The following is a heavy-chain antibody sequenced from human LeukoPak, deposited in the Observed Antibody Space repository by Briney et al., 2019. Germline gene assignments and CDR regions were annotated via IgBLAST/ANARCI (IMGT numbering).Heavy chain of an antibody. V-gene: IGHV1-46*03. Sequence: ASVKVSCXASGYTFTTYYMHWVRQALGQGLEWMGIINPSGGSTSYAQKFQGRVTMTRDTSTSTVYMELSSLRSEDTAVYYCASHPTHQLMDVWGKGTTVTVSS. J-gene: IGHJ6*03. CDR1: GYTFTTYY. CDR2: INPSGGST. CDR3: ASHPTHQLMDV. D-gene: IGHD1-1*01.